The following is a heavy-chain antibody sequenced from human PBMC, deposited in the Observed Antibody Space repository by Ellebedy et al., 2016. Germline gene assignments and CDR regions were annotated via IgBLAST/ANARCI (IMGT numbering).Heavy chain of an antibody. D-gene: IGHD3-16*01. CDR1: GFTFDDYA. CDR2: ISWNSGSI. CDR3: AIGWGDY. V-gene: IGHV3-9*01. Sequence: SLKISCAASGFTFDDYAMHWVRQAPGKGLEWVSGISWNSGSIGYADSVKGRFTISRDNAKNSLYLQMNSLRAEDTALYYCAIGWGDYWGQGTLVTVPS. J-gene: IGHJ4*02.